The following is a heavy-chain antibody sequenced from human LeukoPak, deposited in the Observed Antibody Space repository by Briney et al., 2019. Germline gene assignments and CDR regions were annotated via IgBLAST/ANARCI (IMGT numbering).Heavy chain of an antibody. J-gene: IGHJ4*02. V-gene: IGHV4-34*01. D-gene: IGHD3-22*01. CDR3: ARCGLIYDSSGYYFVVFDY. CDR1: GGSFSGYY. Sequence: SETLSLTCAVDGGSFSGYYWSWIRQPPGKGLEWIGEINHSGSTNYNPSLKSRVTISVVTSKNQFSLKLSSVTAADTAVYYCARCGLIYDSSGYYFVVFDYWGQGTLVTLSS. CDR2: INHSGST.